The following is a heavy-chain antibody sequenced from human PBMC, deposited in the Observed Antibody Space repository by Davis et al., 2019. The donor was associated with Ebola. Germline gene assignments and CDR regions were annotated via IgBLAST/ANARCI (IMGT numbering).Heavy chain of an antibody. CDR1: GYTFTNYG. J-gene: IGHJ4*02. CDR3: ARDLGMATIRGDY. CDR2: ISAYHGNT. D-gene: IGHD5-24*01. Sequence: ASVKVSCKASGYTFTNYGFSWVRQAPGQGLEWMGWISAYHGNTNYAQKLQDRITMTTDTSTSTAYMELRSLRSDDTAVYYCARDLGMATIRGDYWGQGTLVTVSS. V-gene: IGHV1-18*04.